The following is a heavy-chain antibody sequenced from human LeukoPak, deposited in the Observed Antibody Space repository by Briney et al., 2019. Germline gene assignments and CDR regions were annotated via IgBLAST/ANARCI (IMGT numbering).Heavy chain of an antibody. CDR2: INAYNGNT. CDR1: GYTFTNYG. J-gene: IGHJ6*02. V-gene: IGHV1-18*03. CDR3: ARRYCSGGSCYSDGYYGMDV. D-gene: IGHD2-15*01. Sequence: ASVKVSCKASGYTFTNYGFSWVRQAPGQGLEWMGWINAYNGNTNYAQKLQGRVTMTTDTSTNTAYMELRSLRSDDMAVYYCARRYCSGGSCYSDGYYGMDVWGQGTTVTVSS.